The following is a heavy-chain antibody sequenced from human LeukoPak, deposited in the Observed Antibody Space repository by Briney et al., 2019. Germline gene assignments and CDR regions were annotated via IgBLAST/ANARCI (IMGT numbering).Heavy chain of an antibody. V-gene: IGHV5-51*01. CDR2: IYPGDSNT. Sequence: GESLKISCKGSGYSFTSYWIGWVRQMPGKGLEWMGIIYPGDSNTRYSPSFQGQVTISADKSISTAYLQWSSLKASDTAMYYCARQTGHCSGGSCYDLDYWGQGTLVTVSS. CDR1: GYSFTSYW. J-gene: IGHJ4*02. CDR3: ARQTGHCSGGSCYDLDY. D-gene: IGHD2-15*01.